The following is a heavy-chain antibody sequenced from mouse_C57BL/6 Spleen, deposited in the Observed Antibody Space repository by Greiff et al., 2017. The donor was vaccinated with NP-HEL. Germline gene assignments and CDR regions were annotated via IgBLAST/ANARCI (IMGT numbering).Heavy chain of an antibody. CDR2: IHPNSGST. J-gene: IGHJ3*01. V-gene: IGHV1-64*01. D-gene: IGHD2-3*01. CDR3: ARVYDVHQAWFAY. Sequence: QVQLQQPGAELVKPGASVKLSCKASGYTFTSYWMHWVKQRPGQGLEWIGMIHPNSGSTNYNEKFKSKATLTVDKSSSTAYMQLSSLTSEDSAVYYCARVYDVHQAWFAYWGQGTLVTVSA. CDR1: GYTFTSYW.